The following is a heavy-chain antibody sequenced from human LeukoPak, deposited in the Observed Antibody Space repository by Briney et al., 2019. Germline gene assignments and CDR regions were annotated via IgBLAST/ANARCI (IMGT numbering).Heavy chain of an antibody. D-gene: IGHD3-9*01. V-gene: IGHV5-51*01. J-gene: IGHJ3*02. CDR2: IYPGDSDT. CDR3: ARPAYYDILTGYAYFGAFDI. CDR1: EYSFSSYW. Sequence: GESLKIYCKGSEYSFSSYWIGWVRQMPGKGLEWMGIIYPGDSDTRYSPSFQGQVTISADKSISTAYLQWSSLKASDTAMYYCARPAYYDILTGYAYFGAFDIWGQGTMVTVSS.